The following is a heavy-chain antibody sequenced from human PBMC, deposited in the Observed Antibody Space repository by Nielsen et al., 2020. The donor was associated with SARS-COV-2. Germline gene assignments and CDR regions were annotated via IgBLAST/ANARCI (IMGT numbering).Heavy chain of an antibody. CDR3: AKDFRPQWLVRYYYYYYGMDV. CDR1: GFTFSSYA. V-gene: IGHV3-23*01. CDR2: ISGSGGST. Sequence: GGSLRLSCAASGFTFSSYAMSWVRQAPGKGLEWVSAISGSGGSTYYADSVKGRFTISRDNSKNTLYLQMNSLRAEDTAVYYCAKDFRPQWLVRYYYYYYGMDVWGQGTTVTVSS. J-gene: IGHJ6*02. D-gene: IGHD6-19*01.